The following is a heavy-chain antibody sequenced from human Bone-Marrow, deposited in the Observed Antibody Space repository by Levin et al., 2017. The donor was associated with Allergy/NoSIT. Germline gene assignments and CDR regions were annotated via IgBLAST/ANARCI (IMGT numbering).Heavy chain of an antibody. V-gene: IGHV4-59*01. D-gene: IGHD2-15*01. J-gene: IGHJ4*02. CDR1: GGSLRTYY. Sequence: SAPLSLPCPFSGGSLRTYYWGWIRQPPGKGLEWIGYTFDSGSTKYNPSLKSRVTISADTSKNQFSLMLRSVTAADTAVYYCARAGPFCSGGSCSSGIFDYWGQGTLVTVSS. CDR2: TFDSGST. CDR3: ARAGPFCSGGSCSSGIFDY.